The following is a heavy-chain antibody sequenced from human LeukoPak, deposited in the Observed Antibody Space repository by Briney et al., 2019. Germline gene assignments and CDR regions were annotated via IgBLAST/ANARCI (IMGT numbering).Heavy chain of an antibody. J-gene: IGHJ5*02. CDR3: ARARGLLLRNWFDP. V-gene: IGHV4-61*08. Sequence: SETLSLTCAVSGGSVSSGGYYWSWIRQPPGKGLEWIGYIYYSGSTNYNPSLKSRVTISVDTSKNHFSLKLRSVTAADTAVYYCARARGLLLRNWFDPWGQGTLVTVSS. CDR1: GGSVSSGGYY. D-gene: IGHD3-22*01. CDR2: IYYSGST.